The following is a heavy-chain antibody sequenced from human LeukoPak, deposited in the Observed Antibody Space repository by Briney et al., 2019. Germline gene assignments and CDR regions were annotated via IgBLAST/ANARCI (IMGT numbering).Heavy chain of an antibody. CDR1: GGSFSGYY. J-gene: IGHJ5*02. CDR2: INHSGST. V-gene: IGHV4-34*01. D-gene: IGHD3-16*01. CDR3: ARHGVVTWFDP. Sequence: SETLSLTCAVYGGSFSGYYWSWIRQPPGKGLEWIGEINHSGSTNYNPSLKSRVIMSVDTSKNQFSVKLRSVTAADTAVYYCARHGVVTWFDPWGQGTLVTVSS.